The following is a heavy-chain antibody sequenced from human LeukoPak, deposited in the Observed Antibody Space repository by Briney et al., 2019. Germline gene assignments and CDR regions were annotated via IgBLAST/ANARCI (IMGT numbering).Heavy chain of an antibody. D-gene: IGHD3-22*01. V-gene: IGHV3-30*02. J-gene: IGHJ4*02. Sequence: GGSLRLSCAASGFTFSSYGMHWVRQGPGKGLEWVASIHYDGSNKYYADSVKGRFTISRDNSKNTLYLQMNSLRPEDMAVYYCAKVLSKGGGYYLTDYWGQGTLVTVSS. CDR2: IHYDGSNK. CDR1: GFTFSSYG. CDR3: AKVLSKGGGYYLTDY.